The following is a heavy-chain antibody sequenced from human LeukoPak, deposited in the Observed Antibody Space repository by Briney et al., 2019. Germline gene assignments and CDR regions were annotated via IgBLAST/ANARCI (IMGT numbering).Heavy chain of an antibody. V-gene: IGHV4-38-2*01. CDR2: IFHSGTT. J-gene: IGHJ6*03. D-gene: IGHD6-25*01. CDR3: ARNGARAAHYYYYYYMDV. Sequence: SETLSLTCAVSGHPISSGYYWAWIRQPPGKGLEWIGNIFHSGTTYYNPSLKSRVTMSVDTSKNQFSLRLTSVTAADTAVYYCARNGARAAHYYYYYYMDVWGKGTTVTVSS. CDR1: GHPISSGYY.